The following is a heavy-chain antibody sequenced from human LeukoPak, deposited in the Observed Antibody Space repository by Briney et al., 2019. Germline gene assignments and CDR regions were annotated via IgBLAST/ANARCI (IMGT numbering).Heavy chain of an antibody. D-gene: IGHD6-13*01. CDR3: ARDATAGNFDY. Sequence: SETLSLTCTVPGGSMSSYYWSWIRQPPGKGLEYIGYIYYTGSTYYNPSLKSRVTISVDTSKRQFSLRLSSVSAADTAVYYCARDATAGNFDYWGQGTLVTVSS. V-gene: IGHV4-59*12. CDR1: GGSMSSYY. J-gene: IGHJ4*02. CDR2: IYYTGST.